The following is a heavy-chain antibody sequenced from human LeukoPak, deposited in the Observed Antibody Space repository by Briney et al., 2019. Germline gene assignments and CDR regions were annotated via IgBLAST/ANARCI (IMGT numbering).Heavy chain of an antibody. J-gene: IGHJ6*03. CDR1: GFTFSTRG. V-gene: IGHV3-48*04. CDR3: ARIGGSTVYTCYMDV. Sequence: GGSLRLSCAASGFTFSTRGMYWVPQAPGKGLEWVSYISPSSGIIYYAESVKGRVTVSRDDAKNSLFLQMDALRAEDTAIYYCARIGGSTVYTCYMDVWGKGTTVTVAS. D-gene: IGHD2-2*01. CDR2: ISPSSGII.